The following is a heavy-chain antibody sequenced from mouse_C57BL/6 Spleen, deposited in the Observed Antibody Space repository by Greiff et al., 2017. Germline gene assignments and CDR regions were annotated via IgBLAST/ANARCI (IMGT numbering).Heavy chain of an antibody. CDR3: AREDYYYGSSGGYAMDY. Sequence: VQLQQSGAELARPGASVKLSCKASGYTFTSYGISWVKQRTGQGLEWIGEIYPRSGNTYYNEKFKGKATLTADKSSSTAYMELRSLTSEDSAVYFCAREDYYYGSSGGYAMDYWGQGTSVTVSS. V-gene: IGHV1-81*01. J-gene: IGHJ4*01. CDR2: IYPRSGNT. CDR1: GYTFTSYG. D-gene: IGHD1-1*01.